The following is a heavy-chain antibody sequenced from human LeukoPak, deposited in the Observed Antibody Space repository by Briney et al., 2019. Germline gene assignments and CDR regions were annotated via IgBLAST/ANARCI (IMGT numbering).Heavy chain of an antibody. Sequence: PGGSLRLSCATSGFTFSSYEMNWVRQAPGKGLEWVSYISSSGSTICYADSVKGRFTISRDNAKNSLYLQMNSLRAEDTAVYYCARDHPRYNDCWDYWGQGTLVTVSS. CDR3: ARDHPRYNDCWDY. CDR2: ISSSGSTI. J-gene: IGHJ4*02. D-gene: IGHD2-21*02. V-gene: IGHV3-48*03. CDR1: GFTFSSYE.